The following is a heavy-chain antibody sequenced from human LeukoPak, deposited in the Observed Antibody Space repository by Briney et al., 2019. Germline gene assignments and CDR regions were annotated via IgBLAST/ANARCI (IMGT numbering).Heavy chain of an antibody. V-gene: IGHV1-46*01. D-gene: IGHD3-22*01. CDR3: ARAFTPLLGTMIVGPNWFDP. J-gene: IGHJ5*02. CDR1: GYTFTSYY. Sequence: GASVKVSCKASGYTFTSYYMHWVRQAPGQGLEWMGIINPSGGSTSYAQKFQGRVTMTRDTSTSTVYMELSSLRSEDTAVYYCARAFTPLLGTMIVGPNWFDPWGQGTLVTVSS. CDR2: INPSGGST.